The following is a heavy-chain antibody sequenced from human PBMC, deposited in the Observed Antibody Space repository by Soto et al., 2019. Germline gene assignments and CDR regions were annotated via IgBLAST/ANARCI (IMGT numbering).Heavy chain of an antibody. J-gene: IGHJ5*02. D-gene: IGHD3-22*01. Sequence: LSLTCTVSGGSISSGGYYWSWIRQHPGKGLEWIGTIYFSGTTYYNPSLKSRVTISVDTSKSQFSLKLSSVTAADTAVYYCARRDRSGFSYWLDTWGQGTLVTVSS. CDR3: ARRDRSGFSYWLDT. CDR1: GGSISSGGYY. CDR2: IYFSGTT. V-gene: IGHV4-31*03.